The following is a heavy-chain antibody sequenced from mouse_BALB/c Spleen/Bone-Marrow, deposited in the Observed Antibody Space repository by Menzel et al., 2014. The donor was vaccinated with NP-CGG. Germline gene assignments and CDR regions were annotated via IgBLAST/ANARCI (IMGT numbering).Heavy chain of an antibody. V-gene: IGHV5-9-4*01. Sequence: EVHLVESGGGLVKPGGSLKLSCAASGFTFSSYAMSWVRRSPDKRLEWVAEISSGGSYTYYPDTVTGRFTISRDNAKNTLYLEMSSLRSEDTAMYYCASGDVYFAYWGQGTLVTVSA. J-gene: IGHJ3*01. CDR1: GFTFSSYA. CDR3: ASGDVYFAY. CDR2: ISSGGSYT.